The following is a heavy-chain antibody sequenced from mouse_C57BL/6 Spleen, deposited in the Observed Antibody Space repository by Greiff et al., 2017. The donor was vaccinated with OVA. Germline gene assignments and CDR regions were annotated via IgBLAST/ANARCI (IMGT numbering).Heavy chain of an antibody. CDR3: AVGSMGYDEETGSWFAY. D-gene: IGHD2-2*01. CDR2: ISYDGSN. V-gene: IGHV3-6*01. J-gene: IGHJ3*01. CDR1: GYSITSGYY. Sequence: EVQLQQSGPGLVKPSQSLSLTCSVTGYSITSGYYWNWIRQFPGNKLEWMGYISYDGSNNYNPSLKNRTSITRDTSKNQFFLKLNSVTTEDTATYYCAVGSMGYDEETGSWFAYWGQGTLVTVSA.